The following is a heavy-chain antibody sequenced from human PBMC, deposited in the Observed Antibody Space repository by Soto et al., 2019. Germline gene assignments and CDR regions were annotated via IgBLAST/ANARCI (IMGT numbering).Heavy chain of an antibody. V-gene: IGHV3-30-3*01. Sequence: QVQLVESGGGVVQPGRSLRLSCAASGFTFSSYAMHWVRQAPGKGLEWVAVISYDGSNKYYADSVKGRFTISRDNSKNTLYLQMNSLRAEDTAVYYCASPRSDIVLVPALVYYYGMDVWGQGTTVTVSS. D-gene: IGHD2-2*01. J-gene: IGHJ6*02. CDR2: ISYDGSNK. CDR3: ASPRSDIVLVPALVYYYGMDV. CDR1: GFTFSSYA.